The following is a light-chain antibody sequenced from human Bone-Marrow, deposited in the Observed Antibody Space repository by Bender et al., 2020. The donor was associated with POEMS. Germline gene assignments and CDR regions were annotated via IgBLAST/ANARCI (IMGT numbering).Light chain of an antibody. J-gene: IGLJ2*01. CDR2: GLN. V-gene: IGLV3-19*01. CDR1: SLRGYY. CDR3: YSRNSSGSHLREV. Sequence: SSDLTQDPAVSVALGQTVAITCQGDSLRGYYATWHQQKSGQAPVLVIYGLNKRHTGVSDRFSGSTAGDTASMTISGAQAEDEADYYCYSRNSSGSHLREVFGGGTKLTVL.